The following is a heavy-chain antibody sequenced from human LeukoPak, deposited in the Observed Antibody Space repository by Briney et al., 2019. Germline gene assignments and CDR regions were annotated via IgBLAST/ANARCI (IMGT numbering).Heavy chain of an antibody. CDR2: ISGSGGST. J-gene: IGHJ6*03. Sequence: YPGGSLRLSCAASGFTFSSYAMSWVRQAPGKGLEWVSAISGSGGSTYYADSVKGRFTISRDNSKNTLYLQMNSLRAEDTAVYYCAKGPPTVIVDYYYYYMDVWGKGTTVTVSS. CDR3: AKGPPTVIVDYYYYYMDV. V-gene: IGHV3-23*01. CDR1: GFTFSSYA. D-gene: IGHD4-11*01.